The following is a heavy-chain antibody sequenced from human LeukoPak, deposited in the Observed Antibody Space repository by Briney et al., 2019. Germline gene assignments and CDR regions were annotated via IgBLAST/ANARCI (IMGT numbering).Heavy chain of an antibody. CDR3: ARFPRSGDERVAAP. Sequence: KPSETLSLTCSVSGGSISTFHWSWIRQPPGMGLEWIGYIYYSGTTNYNPSLKSRVTILVDRSKNQFSLKLSSVTAADTAVYYCARFPRSGDERVAAPWGQGPLVTVSS. V-gene: IGHV4-59*01. CDR2: IYYSGTT. CDR1: GGSISTFH. D-gene: IGHD1-1*01. J-gene: IGHJ5*02.